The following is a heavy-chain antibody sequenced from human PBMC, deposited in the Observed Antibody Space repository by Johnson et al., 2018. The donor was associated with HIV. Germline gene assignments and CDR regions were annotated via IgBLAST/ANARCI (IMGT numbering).Heavy chain of an antibody. V-gene: IGHV3-66*01. Sequence: EVQLVESGGDLVQPGGSLRLSCGASGFSVSNNYMSWVRQAPGKGLEWVSVIYSGGNTYYADSVRGRFTISRDNSKNTLYLQMDNLRVEDTAIYYCARDGESQRLPLGDAFDVWGQWTLVTVSS. D-gene: IGHD6-25*01. CDR2: IYSGGNT. CDR1: GFSVSNNY. J-gene: IGHJ3*01. CDR3: ARDGESQRLPLGDAFDV.